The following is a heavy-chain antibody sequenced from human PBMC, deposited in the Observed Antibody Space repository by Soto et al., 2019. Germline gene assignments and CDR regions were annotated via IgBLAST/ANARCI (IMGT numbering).Heavy chain of an antibody. D-gene: IGHD6-6*01. CDR3: ARRARPDFYYMDV. Sequence: EVQLAESGGGLAQPGGSLRLSCAASGFTLSGYAMDWVRQAPGKGLEYVSGISSNGVGTYYAKSVQGRFTISRDNSKNTVSLQMGSLSPEDMAVYYCARRARPDFYYMDVW. J-gene: IGHJ6*03. V-gene: IGHV3-64*01. CDR2: ISSNGVGT. CDR1: GFTLSGYA.